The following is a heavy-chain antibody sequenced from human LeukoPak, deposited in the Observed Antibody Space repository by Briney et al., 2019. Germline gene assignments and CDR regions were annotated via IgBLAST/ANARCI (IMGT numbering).Heavy chain of an antibody. Sequence: GGSLRLSCAASGFTFSNYGMHWVRQAPGKGLEWVAFIRYDGSNKYYADSVKSRFTISRDNSKNTLYLQMNSLRAEDTAVYYCAKDKERESDFYYYMDVWGKGTTVTVSS. J-gene: IGHJ6*03. CDR2: IRYDGSNK. V-gene: IGHV3-30*02. CDR1: GFTFSNYG. CDR3: AKDKERESDFYYYMDV.